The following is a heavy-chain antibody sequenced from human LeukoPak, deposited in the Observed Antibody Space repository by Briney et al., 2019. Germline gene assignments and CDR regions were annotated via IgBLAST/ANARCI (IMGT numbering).Heavy chain of an antibody. CDR1: GYTFIGYY. Sequence: ASVKVSCKASGYTFIGYYMHWVRQAPGQGLEWMGRIHPNSGGTDYAQKFQGRVTKTRDTSISTAYLEFSILRSDDTAVYYGARDWGMTMLDYWGQGTLLTVPP. CDR3: ARDWGMTMLDY. J-gene: IGHJ4*02. CDR2: IHPNSGGT. D-gene: IGHD3-10*01. V-gene: IGHV1-2*06.